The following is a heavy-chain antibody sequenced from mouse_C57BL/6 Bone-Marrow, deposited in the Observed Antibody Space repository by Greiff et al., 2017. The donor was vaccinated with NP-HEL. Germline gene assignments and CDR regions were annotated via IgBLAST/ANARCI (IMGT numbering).Heavy chain of an antibody. CDR3: AGSYDYYYFDY. CDR2: IHPNSGST. J-gene: IGHJ2*01. Sequence: QVQLKQPGAELVKPGASVKLSCKASGYTFTSYWMHWVKQRPGQGLEWIGMIHPNSGSTNYNEKFKSKATLTVDKSSSTAYMQLSSLTSEDSAVYYCAGSYDYYYFDYWGQGTTLTVSS. D-gene: IGHD2-4*01. CDR1: GYTFTSYW. V-gene: IGHV1-64*01.